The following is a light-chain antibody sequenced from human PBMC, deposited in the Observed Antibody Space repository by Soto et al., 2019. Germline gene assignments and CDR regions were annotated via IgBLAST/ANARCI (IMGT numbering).Light chain of an antibody. CDR2: DAS. CDR1: QSINTY. Sequence: ETVLTQSPATLSLSPGEGATLSCRASQSINTYLAWYQQKPGQAPRLLIYDASNRATGIPARFSGSGSGTDFTLTISSLEPEDFAVYYCQQRFTWPSFGPGTKVDVK. V-gene: IGKV3-11*01. J-gene: IGKJ3*01. CDR3: QQRFTWPS.